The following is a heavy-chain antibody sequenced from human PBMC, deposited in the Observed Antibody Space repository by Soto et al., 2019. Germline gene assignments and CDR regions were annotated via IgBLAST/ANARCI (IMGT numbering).Heavy chain of an antibody. V-gene: IGHV4-34*01. J-gene: IGHJ4*02. CDR2: INHSGGT. CDR3: ARGSVDTVDSSGFYEY. CDR1: GGSFSAYY. Sequence: KPSETLSITCAVYGGSFSAYYWSWIRQPPGKGLEWIGEINHSGGTSYNPSLKSRVTISVDTSKSQFSLKLTSVTAADRAVYYCARGSVDTVDSSGFYEYWGQRTPVTVSS. D-gene: IGHD3-22*01.